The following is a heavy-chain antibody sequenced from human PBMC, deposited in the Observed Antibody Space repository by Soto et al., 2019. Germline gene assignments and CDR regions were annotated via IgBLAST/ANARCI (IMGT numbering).Heavy chain of an antibody. V-gene: IGHV3-33*01. J-gene: IGHJ3*02. CDR3: ARGGSGSPWIRLWLGAFDI. Sequence: QVQLVESGGGVVQPGRSLRLSCAASGFTFSSYGMHWVRQAPGKGLEWVAVIWYDGSNKYYADSVKGRFTISRDNSKNXLXXQMNSLRAEDTAVYYCARGGSGSPWIRLWLGAFDIWGQGTMVTVSS. CDR2: IWYDGSNK. D-gene: IGHD5-18*01. CDR1: GFTFSSYG.